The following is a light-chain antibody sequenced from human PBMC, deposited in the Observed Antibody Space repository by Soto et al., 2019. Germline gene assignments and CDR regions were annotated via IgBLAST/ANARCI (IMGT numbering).Light chain of an antibody. J-gene: IGKJ4*01. CDR1: HTVANF. Sequence: DTVLIQSPATLSLSPGERATLSCRASHTVANFLAWYQHKAGQAPRLLIYDVSNRATGIPARFSGSGSGTDFTFTISSLEPDDFAVYYCQQRGNWPPTFGGGTKVDIK. CDR3: QQRGNWPPT. CDR2: DVS. V-gene: IGKV3-11*01.